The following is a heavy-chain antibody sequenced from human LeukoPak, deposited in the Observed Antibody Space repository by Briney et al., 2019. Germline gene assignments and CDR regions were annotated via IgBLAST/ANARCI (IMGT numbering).Heavy chain of an antibody. J-gene: IGHJ3*02. V-gene: IGHV4-39*01. CDR3: ARPFYYYDSSGMIPDAFDI. D-gene: IGHD3-22*01. Sequence: SETLSLTCTVSGGSISSSSFSWGWIRQPPGKGLEWIGSIHYSGSTNDNPSLKSRVTISVDTSKNQFSLKLSSVTAADTAVYYCARPFYYYDSSGMIPDAFDIWGQGTMVTVSS. CDR2: IHYSGST. CDR1: GGSISSSSFS.